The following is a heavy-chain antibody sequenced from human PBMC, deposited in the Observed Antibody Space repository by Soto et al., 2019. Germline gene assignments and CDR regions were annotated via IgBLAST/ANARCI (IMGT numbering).Heavy chain of an antibody. Sequence: EVQLLESGGGLVQPGGSLRLSCAASGFTFSSYAMSWVRRAPGKGLEWVSAISGSGGSTYYADSVKGRFNISRDNSKNTLYLQMNSLRAEDTAVYYCAKNFSYYCYMDVWGKGTTVTVSS. J-gene: IGHJ6*03. CDR2: ISGSGGST. CDR1: GFTFSSYA. CDR3: AKNFSYYCYMDV. V-gene: IGHV3-23*01.